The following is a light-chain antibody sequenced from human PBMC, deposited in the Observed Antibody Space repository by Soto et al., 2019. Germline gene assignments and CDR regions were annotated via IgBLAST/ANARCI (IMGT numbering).Light chain of an antibody. V-gene: IGKV3-20*01. CDR1: QSVRSSH. CDR3: KHYSSSPLT. CDR2: GAS. J-gene: IGKJ4*01. Sequence: ILFTQSPGTLSLSPGERATLSCRASQSVRSSHLAWYQQMPGQAPRLLIYGASSRATGIPDRFSGSWSGTDFTLTISILEREGVEEYYCKHYSSSPLTFSGGTKVDIK.